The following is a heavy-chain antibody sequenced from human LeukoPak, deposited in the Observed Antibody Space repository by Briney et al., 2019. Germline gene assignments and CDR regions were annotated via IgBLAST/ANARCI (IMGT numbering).Heavy chain of an antibody. CDR2: ISWNSGSI. V-gene: IGHV3-9*01. CDR3: AKDTSIAVAGTALDY. D-gene: IGHD6-19*01. CDR1: GSTFDDYA. Sequence: PGRSLRLSCAASGSTFDDYAMHWVRQAPGKGLEWVSGISWNSGSIGYADSVKGRFTISRDNAKNSLYLQMNSLRAEDTALYYCAKDTSIAVAGTALDYWGQGTLVTVSS. J-gene: IGHJ4*02.